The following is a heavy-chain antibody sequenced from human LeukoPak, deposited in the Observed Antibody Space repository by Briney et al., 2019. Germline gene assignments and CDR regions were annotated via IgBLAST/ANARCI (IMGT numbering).Heavy chain of an antibody. J-gene: IGHJ4*02. V-gene: IGHV4-39*01. Sequence: PSETLSLTCTVSGGSISSSSYYWGWIRQPPGKGLEWIGSIYYSGSTYYNPSLKSRVTISVDTSKNQFSLKLSSVTAADTAVYYCARHKATIFGVVPYYWGQGTLVTVSS. CDR2: IYYSGST. D-gene: IGHD3-3*01. CDR1: GGSISSSSYY. CDR3: ARHKATIFGVVPYY.